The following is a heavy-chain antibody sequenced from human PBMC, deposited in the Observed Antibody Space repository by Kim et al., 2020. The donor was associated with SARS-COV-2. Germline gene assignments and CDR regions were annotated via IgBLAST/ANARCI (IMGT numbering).Heavy chain of an antibody. J-gene: IGHJ4*02. V-gene: IGHV4-39*01. Sequence: SETLSLTCTVSGGSISSSSYYWGWIRQPPGKGLEWIGSIYYSGSTYYNPSLKSRVTISVDTSKNQFSLKLSSVTAADTAVYYCARRTHGSGSYYPFDYWGQGTLVTVSS. CDR2: IYYSGST. D-gene: IGHD3-10*01. CDR1: GGSISSSSYY. CDR3: ARRTHGSGSYYPFDY.